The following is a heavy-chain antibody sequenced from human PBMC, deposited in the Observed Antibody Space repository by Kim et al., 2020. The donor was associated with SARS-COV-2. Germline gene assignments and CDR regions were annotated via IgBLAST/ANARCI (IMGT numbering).Heavy chain of an antibody. CDR2: INAGNGNT. J-gene: IGHJ4*02. V-gene: IGHV1-3*01. CDR3: ARASRTYGGSYGPGHFDY. CDR1: GYTFTSYA. D-gene: IGHD5-18*01. Sequence: ASVKVSCKASGYTFTSYAMHWVRQAPGQRLEWMGWINAGNGNTKYSQKFQGRVTITRDTSASTAYMELSSLRSEDTAVYYCARASRTYGGSYGPGHFDYWGQGTLVTVSS.